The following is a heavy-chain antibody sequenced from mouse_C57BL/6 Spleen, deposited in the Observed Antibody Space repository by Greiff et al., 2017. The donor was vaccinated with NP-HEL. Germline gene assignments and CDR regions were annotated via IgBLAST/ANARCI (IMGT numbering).Heavy chain of an antibody. CDR2: IDPEDGET. CDR1: GFNIKDYY. Sequence: EVKLQESGAELVKPGASVKLSCTASGFNIKDYYMHWVKQRTEQGLEWIGRIDPEDGETKYAPKFQGKATITADTSSNTAYLQLSSLTSEDTAVYYCASPPYGSRRPAWFAYWGQGTLVTVSA. D-gene: IGHD1-1*01. J-gene: IGHJ3*01. CDR3: ASPPYGSRRPAWFAY. V-gene: IGHV14-2*01.